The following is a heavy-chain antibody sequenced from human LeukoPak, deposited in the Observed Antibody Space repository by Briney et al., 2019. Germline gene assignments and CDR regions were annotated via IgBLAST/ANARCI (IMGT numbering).Heavy chain of an antibody. J-gene: IGHJ1*01. CDR1: GFTFGTYA. CDR2: ISGSSSTI. CDR3: ASYGDYVSYFQH. D-gene: IGHD4-17*01. V-gene: IGHV3-48*04. Sequence: GGSLRLSCEASGFTFGTYAMNWVRQAPGKGLDWVSYISGSSSTIYYADSVKGRFTISRDNAKNSLYLQMNSLRAEDTAVYYCASYGDYVSYFQHWGQGTLVTVSS.